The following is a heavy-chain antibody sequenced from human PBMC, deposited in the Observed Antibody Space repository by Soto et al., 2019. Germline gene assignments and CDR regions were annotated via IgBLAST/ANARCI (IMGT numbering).Heavy chain of an antibody. CDR1: GFTFSSYA. CDR3: ARDRGAWIQLWFDY. D-gene: IGHD5-18*01. CDR2: ISYEGSNK. V-gene: IGHV3-30*04. J-gene: IGHJ4*02. Sequence: GGSLRLSCAASGFTFSSYAMHWVRQAPGKGLEWVAVISYEGSNKYYADSVKGRFTISRDNSKNTLYLQMNSLRAEDTAVYYCARDRGAWIQLWFDYWGQGTLVTVSS.